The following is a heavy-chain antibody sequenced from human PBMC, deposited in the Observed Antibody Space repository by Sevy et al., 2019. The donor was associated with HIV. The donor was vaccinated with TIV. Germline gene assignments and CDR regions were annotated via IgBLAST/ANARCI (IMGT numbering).Heavy chain of an antibody. D-gene: IGHD3-10*01. CDR3: ATRGDYYGSGSYYPEYYFDY. V-gene: IGHV4-39*01. CDR2: IYYSGST. J-gene: IGHJ4*02. CDR1: GGSISSSSYY. Sequence: SGTLSLTCTVSGGSISSSSYYWGWIRQPPGKGLEWIGSIYYSGSTYYNPSLKSRVTISVDTSKNQFSLKLSSVTAADTAVYYCATRGDYYGSGSYYPEYYFDYWGQGTLVTGLL.